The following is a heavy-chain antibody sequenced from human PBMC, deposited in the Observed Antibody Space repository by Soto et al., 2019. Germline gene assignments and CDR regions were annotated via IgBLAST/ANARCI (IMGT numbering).Heavy chain of an antibody. D-gene: IGHD3-10*01. Sequence: GGSLRLSCAASGFTFSSYSMNWVLQAPGKGLDWVSSISSSSSYIYYADSVKGRFTISRDNAKNSLYLQMNSLRAEDTAVYYCARMGSVWFGTSNWFDTRAQGTLVTGSA. J-gene: IGHJ5*02. V-gene: IGHV3-21*01. CDR2: ISSSSSYI. CDR1: GFTFSSYS. CDR3: ARMGSVWFGTSNWFDT.